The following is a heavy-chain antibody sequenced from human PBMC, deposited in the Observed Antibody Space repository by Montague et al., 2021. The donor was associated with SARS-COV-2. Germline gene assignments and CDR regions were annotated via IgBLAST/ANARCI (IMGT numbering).Heavy chain of an antibody. V-gene: IGHV3-11*05. CDR3: ARGISLFDP. J-gene: IGHJ5*02. Sequence: SLRLSCAASGFIFSDYHMTWIRQTPGKGLEWISYINGASSSTNYADSVKGRFTISRDNAKNSLFLQMNSLRVEDTAVHYCARGISLFDPWGQGTLVTVSS. CDR1: GFIFSDYH. CDR2: INGASSST.